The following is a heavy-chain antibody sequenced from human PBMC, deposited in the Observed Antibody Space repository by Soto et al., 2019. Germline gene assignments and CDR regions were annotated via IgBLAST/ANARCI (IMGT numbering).Heavy chain of an antibody. Sequence: SETLSLTCTVSGGSISSGDYYWSWIRQPPGKGLEWIGYIYYSGSTYYNPSLKSRVTISVDTSKNQFSLKLSSVTAADTAVYYCARVVTRNYYYGMDVWGQGTTVTVSS. D-gene: IGHD4-4*01. CDR3: ARVVTRNYYYGMDV. CDR1: GGSISSGDYY. CDR2: IYYSGST. J-gene: IGHJ6*02. V-gene: IGHV4-30-4*01.